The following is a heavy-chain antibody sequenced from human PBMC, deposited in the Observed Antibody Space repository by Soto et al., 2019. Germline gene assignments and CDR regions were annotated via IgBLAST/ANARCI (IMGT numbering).Heavy chain of an antibody. CDR1: GFTFSSYA. D-gene: IGHD1-26*01. CDR3: AKVTYSGSYRDSYYFDN. V-gene: IGHV3-23*01. J-gene: IGHJ4*02. CDR2: ISGSGGST. Sequence: GEALRLSCAASGFTFSSYAMSWVRQAPGKGLEWVSAISGSGGSTYYADSVKGRFTISRDNSKNTLYLQMNSLRAEDTAVYYCAKVTYSGSYRDSYYFDNWGQGT.